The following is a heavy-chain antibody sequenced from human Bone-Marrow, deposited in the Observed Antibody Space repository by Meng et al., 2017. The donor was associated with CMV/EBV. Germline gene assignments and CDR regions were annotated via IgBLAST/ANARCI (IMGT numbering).Heavy chain of an antibody. V-gene: IGHV3-23*01. Sequence: ASGFTFTSDAMHWVRQPPGKGLEWVSAVTGSGDSTYYADSVKGRFTISRDNSKNTLYLQMNSLTPEDTAVYYCAKDSGFHGWYFDLWGRGTLVTVSS. CDR1: GFTFTSDA. CDR3: AKDSGFHGWYFDL. D-gene: IGHD1-14*01. J-gene: IGHJ2*01. CDR2: VTGSGDST.